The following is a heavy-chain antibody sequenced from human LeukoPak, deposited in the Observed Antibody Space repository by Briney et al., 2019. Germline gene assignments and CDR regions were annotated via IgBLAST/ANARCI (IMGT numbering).Heavy chain of an antibody. J-gene: IGHJ4*02. D-gene: IGHD6-13*01. CDR2: IYSGGST. Sequence: GGSLRLSCAASGFTVSSNYMSWVRQAPGKGLEGVSVIYSGGSTYYADSVKGRFTISRDNSKNTLYLQMNSLRAEDTAVYYCARAGIAAANFDYWGQGTLVTVSS. CDR1: GFTVSSNY. V-gene: IGHV3-53*01. CDR3: ARAGIAAANFDY.